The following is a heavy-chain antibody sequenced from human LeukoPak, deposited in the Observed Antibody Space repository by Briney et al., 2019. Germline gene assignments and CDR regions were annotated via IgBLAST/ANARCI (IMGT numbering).Heavy chain of an antibody. CDR1: GFSVSGYW. D-gene: IGHD1-26*01. Sequence: GGSLRLSCAVSGFSVSGYWMTWVRQAPGKGLEWVANIKQDGSEKNYVDSVKGRFTISRDNAKNSVHLQMDNLRVEDTAVYYCARGWDRAHPTGFEFDVWGQRTLVTFSS. J-gene: IGHJ4*02. CDR3: ARGWDRAHPTGFEFDV. V-gene: IGHV3-7*01. CDR2: IKQDGSEK.